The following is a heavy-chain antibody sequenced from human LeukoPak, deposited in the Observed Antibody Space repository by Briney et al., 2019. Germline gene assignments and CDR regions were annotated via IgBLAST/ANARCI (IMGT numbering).Heavy chain of an antibody. V-gene: IGHV3-21*01. CDR1: GFTFNTFN. CDR3: ARGHYDVLAASYKWTPDY. D-gene: IGHD3-9*01. Sequence: GGSLRLSCAASGFTFNTFNMNWVRQAPGKGLEWVSSITSGGDYIYYADSVKGRFTTSRGNAKNSLSLQLNSLRVEDTTVYYCARGHYDVLAASYKWTPDYWGQGTLVTVSS. J-gene: IGHJ4*02. CDR2: ITSGGDYI.